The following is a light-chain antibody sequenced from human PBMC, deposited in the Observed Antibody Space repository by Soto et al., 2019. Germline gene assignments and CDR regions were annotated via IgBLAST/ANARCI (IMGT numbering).Light chain of an antibody. V-gene: IGKV3-20*01. CDR1: QSVSNNY. CDR3: QQYGNSPRT. Sequence: EMVLTQSPGTLSMSPGERATLSCRASQSVSNNYLAWYQQKPGQAPRLVIYNASSRATGTPDRFNGSGSGTDFPLTISRLEPEDFAMYYCQQYGNSPRTFGQGTKVEIK. CDR2: NAS. J-gene: IGKJ1*01.